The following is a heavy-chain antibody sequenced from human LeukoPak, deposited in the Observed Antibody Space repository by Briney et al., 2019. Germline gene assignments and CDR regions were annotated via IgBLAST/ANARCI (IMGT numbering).Heavy chain of an antibody. CDR3: AKVLSDPLLAYCGGDCYYGWDY. CDR1: GFTFSSYA. J-gene: IGHJ4*02. V-gene: IGHV3-23*01. D-gene: IGHD2-21*02. CDR2: ISGSGGGT. Sequence: PGGSLRLSCAASGFTFSSYAMSWVRQAPGKGLEWVSAISGSGGGTYYADSVKGRFTISRDNSKNTLHLQMNSLRAEDTAVYYCAKVLSDPLLAYCGGDCYYGWDYWGQGTLVTVSS.